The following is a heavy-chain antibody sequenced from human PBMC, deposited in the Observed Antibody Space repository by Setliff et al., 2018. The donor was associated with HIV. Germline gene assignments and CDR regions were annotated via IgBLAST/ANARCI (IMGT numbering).Heavy chain of an antibody. CDR3: ARDQNRLPDY. Sequence: GGSLRLSCAASGFTFSYYWMNWVRQAPGKGLEWVANIKGDGSQKYYVDSVKGRFTISRDNAKNSLYLQMNSLRAEDTAVYYCARDQNRLPDYWGQGTLVTVSS. CDR2: IKGDGSQK. V-gene: IGHV3-7*01. CDR1: GFTFSYYW. J-gene: IGHJ4*02.